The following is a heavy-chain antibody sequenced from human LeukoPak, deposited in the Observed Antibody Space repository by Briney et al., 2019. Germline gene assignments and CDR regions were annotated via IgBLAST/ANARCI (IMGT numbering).Heavy chain of an antibody. CDR1: GFTFSDYY. J-gene: IGHJ5*02. Sequence: PGGSLRLSCTASGFTFSDYYMSWIRQAPGKGLEGLSYISVGGNTVSYAESVKGRFTISRDNAKSSVFLQIDGLRVEDTAMYYCARDRQFRLHDPWGQGILVTVSS. CDR3: ARDRQFRLHDP. D-gene: IGHD3-16*01. V-gene: IGHV3-11*01. CDR2: ISVGGNTV.